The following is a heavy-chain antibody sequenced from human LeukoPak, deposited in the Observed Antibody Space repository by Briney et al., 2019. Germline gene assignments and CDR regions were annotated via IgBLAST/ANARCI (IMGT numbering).Heavy chain of an antibody. V-gene: IGHV1-2*02. D-gene: IGHD2-2*01. CDR2: INPNSGGT. CDR1: GYTFTGYY. Sequence: ASVKVSCKASGYTFTGYYMHWVRQAPGQGLEWMGWINPNSGGTNYAQKFQGRVTMTRDTSISTAYMELSRLRSDDTAVYYCARDRGPLCSSTSCYSYYYYGMDVWGQGTTVTVSS. CDR3: ARDRGPLCSSTSCYSYYYYGMDV. J-gene: IGHJ6*02.